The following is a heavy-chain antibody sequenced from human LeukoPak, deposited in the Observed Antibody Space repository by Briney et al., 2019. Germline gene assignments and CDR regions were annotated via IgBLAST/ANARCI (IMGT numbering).Heavy chain of an antibody. CDR1: GFTFSDYY. Sequence: SGGSLRLSCAASGFTFSDYYVSWIRQAPGKGLEWVSYVSSSGSTIYYADSVKGRFTISRDNAKNSLYLQMNSLRAEGTAVYYCARDAPGIAAAGLFDYWGQGTLVTVSS. D-gene: IGHD6-13*01. J-gene: IGHJ4*02. CDR3: ARDAPGIAAAGLFDY. V-gene: IGHV3-11*01. CDR2: VSSSGSTI.